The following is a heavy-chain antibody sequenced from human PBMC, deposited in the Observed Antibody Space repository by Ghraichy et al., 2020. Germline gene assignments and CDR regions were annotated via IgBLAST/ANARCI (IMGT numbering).Heavy chain of an antibody. Sequence: SGPTLVKPTQTLTLTCTLSGFALSTSGVGVGWIRQPPGKALEWLALIYWEDDKRYSPSLKSRLTITKDTSKNQVVLTMTNMDPVDTATYFCAHFNYHYVMDVWGQGTTVTVSS. J-gene: IGHJ6*02. CDR1: GFALSTSGVG. CDR2: IYWEDDK. CDR3: AHFNYHYVMDV. V-gene: IGHV2-5*02.